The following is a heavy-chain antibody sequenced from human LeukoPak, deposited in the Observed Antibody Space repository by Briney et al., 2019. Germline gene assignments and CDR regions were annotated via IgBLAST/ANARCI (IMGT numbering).Heavy chain of an antibody. D-gene: IGHD2-8*01. J-gene: IGHJ3*02. CDR2: IYYSGST. CDR1: GDSISSYY. Sequence: KPSETLSLTCTDSGDSISSYYWSWLRQPPGKGLEWIGYIYYSGSTNYNPSLKSRVTISVDTSKNQFSLKLSSVTAADTAVYYCARLNGDDAFDIWGQGTMVTVSS. CDR3: ARLNGDDAFDI. V-gene: IGHV4-59*01.